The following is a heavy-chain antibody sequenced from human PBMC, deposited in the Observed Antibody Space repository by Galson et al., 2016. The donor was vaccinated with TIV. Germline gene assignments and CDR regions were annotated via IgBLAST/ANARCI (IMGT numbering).Heavy chain of an antibody. V-gene: IGHV1-69*04. J-gene: IGHJ4*02. CDR1: GDTFSNYA. Sequence: SVKVSCKASGDTFSNYAISWVRQAPGQGLEWMGRIIPILNIANYAQEFQGRVTITADESTSTVYMVLNSLRSDDTAVYYCARGPAENYWGQGTLVTVSS. CDR3: ARGPAENY. CDR2: IIPILNIA.